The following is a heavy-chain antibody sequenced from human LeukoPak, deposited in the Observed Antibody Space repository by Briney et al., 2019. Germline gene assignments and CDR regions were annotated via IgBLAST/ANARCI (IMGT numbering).Heavy chain of an antibody. Sequence: GGSLRLSCAASGFTFSSHWMSWVRQAPGKGLEWLANIKHDGSARNYVVSVRGRFTISRDNAKSSLYLQMTSLRVEDTALYYCARYPNPSIYFDQWGQGILVTVTS. J-gene: IGHJ4*02. CDR2: IKHDGSAR. V-gene: IGHV3-7*01. CDR1: GFTFSSHW. CDR3: ARYPNPSIYFDQ.